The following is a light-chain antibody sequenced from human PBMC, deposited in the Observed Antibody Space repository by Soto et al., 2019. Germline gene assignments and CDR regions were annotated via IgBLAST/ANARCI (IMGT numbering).Light chain of an antibody. CDR2: TSG. CDR1: QRITTY. J-gene: IGKJ2*01. V-gene: IGKV1-39*01. CDR3: QQTYSIPST. Sequence: IQMTQSPSSLSASVGDRVTITCRASQRITTYLNWYQQKPGEAPKLLISTSGTLQLVVPSTFSGSGSGTDFTLTITALRPEDFATYFCQQTYSIPSTFGQGTKLEIK.